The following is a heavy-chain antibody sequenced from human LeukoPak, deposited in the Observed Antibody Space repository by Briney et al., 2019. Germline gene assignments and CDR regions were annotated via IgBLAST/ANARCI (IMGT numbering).Heavy chain of an antibody. CDR3: ASSSWNNPFDY. V-gene: IGHV1-69*05. CDR2: IIPIFGTA. CDR1: GYIFSNYG. Sequence: SVKVSCKASGYIFSNYGISWVRQAPGQGLEWMGGIIPIFGTANYAQKFQGRVTITTDESTSTAYMELSSLRSEDTAVYYCASSSWNNPFDYWGQGTLVTVSS. D-gene: IGHD1/OR15-1a*01. J-gene: IGHJ4*02.